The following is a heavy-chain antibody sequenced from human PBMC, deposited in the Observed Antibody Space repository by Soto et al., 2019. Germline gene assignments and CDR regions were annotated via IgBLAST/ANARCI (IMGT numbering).Heavy chain of an antibody. CDR3: AREEGWYFDL. CDR1: GFTFSSYS. V-gene: IGHV3-48*04. CDR2: ISSSSSTI. Sequence: GGSLRLSCAASGFTFSSYSMNWVRQAPGKGLEWVSYISSSSSTIYYADSVKGRFTISRDNAKNSLYLQMNSLRAEDTAVYYCAREEGWYFDLWGRGTLVTVSS. J-gene: IGHJ2*01.